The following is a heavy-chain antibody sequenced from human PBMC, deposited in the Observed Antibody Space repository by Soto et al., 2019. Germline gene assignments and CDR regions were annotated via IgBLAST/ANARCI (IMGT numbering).Heavy chain of an antibody. CDR2: ISAHNGNT. CDR1: GYAFTTYG. J-gene: IGHJ4*02. V-gene: IGHV1-18*01. CDR3: ARGRYGDY. Sequence: QVHLVQSGAEVKKPGASVKVSCKGSGYAFTTYGNTWVRQAPGQGLEWMGWISAHNGNTNYAQKLQGRVTVTRDSPTSTAYMELRILRSDDTAVYYSARGRYGDYWGQGALVTVSS. D-gene: IGHD1-1*01.